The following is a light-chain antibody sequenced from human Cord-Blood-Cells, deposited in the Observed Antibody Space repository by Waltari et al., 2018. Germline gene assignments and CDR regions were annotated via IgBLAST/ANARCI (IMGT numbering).Light chain of an antibody. Sequence: SYVLTQPPSVSVAPGKTARINCGGNNIDSKRVHWYQQKPGQAPVLVIYYDSDRPSGIPERFSGSNSGNTATLTISRVEAGDEADYYCQVWDSSSDHWVFGGGTKLTVL. CDR2: YDS. V-gene: IGLV3-21*04. J-gene: IGLJ3*02. CDR1: NIDSKR. CDR3: QVWDSSSDHWV.